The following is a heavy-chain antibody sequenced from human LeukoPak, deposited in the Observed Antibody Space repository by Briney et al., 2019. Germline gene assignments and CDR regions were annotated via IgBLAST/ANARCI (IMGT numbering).Heavy chain of an antibody. D-gene: IGHD3-3*01. Sequence: SETLSLTCTVSGGSISSYYWSWIRQPPGKGLEWIGYIYYSGSTNYNPSLKSRVTISVDTSKNQFSPKLSSVTAADTAVYYCARQVDYDFWSGYLNWFDPWGQGTLVTVSS. V-gene: IGHV4-59*08. J-gene: IGHJ5*02. CDR3: ARQVDYDFWSGYLNWFDP. CDR1: GGSISSYY. CDR2: IYYSGST.